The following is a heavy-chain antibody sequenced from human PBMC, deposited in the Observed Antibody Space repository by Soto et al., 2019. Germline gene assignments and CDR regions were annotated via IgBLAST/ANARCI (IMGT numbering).Heavy chain of an antibody. Sequence: GESLKISCAASGFTFSSYWMSWVRQAPGKGLEWVANIKQDGSEKYYVDSVKGRFTISRDNAKNSLYLQMNSLRAEDTAVYYCARGKRPKHFDWLLYYYYYMDVWGKGTTVTVSS. CDR2: IKQDGSEK. D-gene: IGHD3-9*01. V-gene: IGHV3-7*03. CDR1: GFTFSSYW. CDR3: ARGKRPKHFDWLLYYYYYMDV. J-gene: IGHJ6*03.